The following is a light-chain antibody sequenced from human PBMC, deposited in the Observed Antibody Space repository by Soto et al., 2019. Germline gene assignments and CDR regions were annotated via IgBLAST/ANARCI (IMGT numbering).Light chain of an antibody. CDR1: QSISTW. CDR3: QQYNSYKGYT. CDR2: KAS. V-gene: IGKV1-5*03. J-gene: IGKJ2*01. Sequence: DIQMTQSPSTLSASVGDIVTITCRSIQSISTWLAWYQQKPGKAPKLLIYKASSLESGVPSRFSGSGSGKEFTITISSLQPDDFATYYCQQYNSYKGYTFGQGTKVDIK.